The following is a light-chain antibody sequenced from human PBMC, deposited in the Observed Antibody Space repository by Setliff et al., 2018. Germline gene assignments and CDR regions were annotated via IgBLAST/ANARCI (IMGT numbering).Light chain of an antibody. Sequence: QSVLTQPASVSGSPGQSITISCTGTSSDVGGYNSVSWYQQHPGKAPKLMIYDVSNRPSGVSNRFSGSKSGNTASLTISGLQAEDEADYYCSSHTSSSIFYVFGTGTKVTVL. V-gene: IGLV2-14*03. CDR3: SSHTSSSIFYV. CDR1: SSDVGGYNS. CDR2: DVS. J-gene: IGLJ1*01.